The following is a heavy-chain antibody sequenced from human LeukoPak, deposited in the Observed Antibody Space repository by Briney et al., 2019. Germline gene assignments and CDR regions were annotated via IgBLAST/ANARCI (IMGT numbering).Heavy chain of an antibody. V-gene: IGHV6-1*01. D-gene: IGHD6-13*01. J-gene: IGHJ4*02. CDR2: TYYRSKWYN. CDR3: ARAPEYSSGWYGMYYFDY. Sequence: SQTLSLTCAISGDSVSSNSAAWNWIRQSPSRGLEWLGSTYYRSKWYNDYAVSVKSRITINPDTSKNQSSLQLNSVTPEDTAVYYCARAPEYSSGWYGMYYFDYWGQGTLVTVSS. CDR1: GDSVSSNSAA.